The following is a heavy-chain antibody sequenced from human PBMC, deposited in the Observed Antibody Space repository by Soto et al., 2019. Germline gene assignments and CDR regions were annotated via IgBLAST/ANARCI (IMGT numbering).Heavy chain of an antibody. Sequence: ASVKVSCKASGYTFTGYYMHWVRQAPGQGLEWMGWINPNSGGTNYAQKFQGRVTMTRDMSISTAYMELSRLRSDDTAVYYCARDPRGDYGSGSYYLDYWGQGTLVTVSS. CDR2: INPNSGGT. D-gene: IGHD3-10*01. J-gene: IGHJ4*02. V-gene: IGHV1-2*02. CDR1: GYTFTGYY. CDR3: ARDPRGDYGSGSYYLDY.